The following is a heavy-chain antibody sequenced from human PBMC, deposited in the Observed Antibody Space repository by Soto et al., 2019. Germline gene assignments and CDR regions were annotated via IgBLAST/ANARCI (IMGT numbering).Heavy chain of an antibody. CDR3: ARDYYDSSIGRNWFDP. V-gene: IGHV4-31*03. CDR2: IYYSGST. Sequence: PSATLSLTCTVSGGSISSGGYYWSWIRQHPGKGLEWIGYIYYSGSTYYNPSLKSRVTISVDTSKNQFSLKLSSVTAADTAVYYCARDYYDSSIGRNWFDPWGQGTLVTVSS. J-gene: IGHJ5*02. CDR1: GGSISSGGYY. D-gene: IGHD3-22*01.